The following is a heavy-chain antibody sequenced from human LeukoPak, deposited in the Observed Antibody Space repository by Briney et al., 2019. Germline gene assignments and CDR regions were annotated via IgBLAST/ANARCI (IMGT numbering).Heavy chain of an antibody. CDR1: GFTFSSYA. CDR3: ARAPGGDDAFDI. CDR2: ISYDGSNK. D-gene: IGHD7-27*01. J-gene: IGHJ3*02. Sequence: GGSLRLSCAASGFTFSSYAMHWVRQAPGKGLEWVAVISYDGSNKYYADSVKGRFTISRDNSKNTLYLQMNSLRGEDTAVYYCARAPGGDDAFDIWGQGTMVTVSS. V-gene: IGHV3-30-3*01.